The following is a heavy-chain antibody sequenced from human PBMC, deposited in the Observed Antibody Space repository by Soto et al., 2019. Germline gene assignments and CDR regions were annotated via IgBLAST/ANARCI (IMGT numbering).Heavy chain of an antibody. CDR1: GFTFSSYS. CDR3: ARDRVYYYYYGMDV. CDR2: ISSSSSYI. J-gene: IGHJ6*02. Sequence: SLRLSCAASGFTFSSYSMNWVRQAPGKGLEWVSSISSSSSYIYYADSVKGRFTISRDNAKNSLYLQMNSLRAEDTAVYYCARDRVYYYYYGMDVWGQGTTVTVSS. V-gene: IGHV3-21*01. D-gene: IGHD6-13*01.